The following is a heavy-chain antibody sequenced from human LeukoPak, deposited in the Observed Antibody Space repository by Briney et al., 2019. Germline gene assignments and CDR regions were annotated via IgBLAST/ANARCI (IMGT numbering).Heavy chain of an antibody. CDR3: ATSYSSSYDAFDI. CDR2: FDPEDGET. J-gene: IGHJ3*02. D-gene: IGHD6-13*01. CDR1: GYTLTELS. Sequence: ASVKVSCKVSGYTLTELSMHWVRQAPGKGLGWMGGFDPEDGETIYAQKFQGRVTMTEDTSTDTAYMELSSLRSEDTAVYYCATSYSSSYDAFDIWGQGTMVTVSS. V-gene: IGHV1-24*01.